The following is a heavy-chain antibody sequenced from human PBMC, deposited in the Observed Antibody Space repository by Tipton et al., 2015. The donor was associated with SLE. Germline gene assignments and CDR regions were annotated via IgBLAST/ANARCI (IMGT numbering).Heavy chain of an antibody. CDR1: GGSISSYY. D-gene: IGHD3-22*01. V-gene: IGHV4-59*01. CDR2: IYYSGST. J-gene: IGHJ4*02. CDR3: ARALGYYDSSGYYPYYFDY. Sequence: TLSLTCTVSGGSISSYYWSWIRQPPGKGLEWIGYIYYSGSTNYNPSLKSRVTISVDTSKNQFSLKLSSVTAADTAVYYCARALGYYDSSGYYPYYFDYWGQGTLVTVSS.